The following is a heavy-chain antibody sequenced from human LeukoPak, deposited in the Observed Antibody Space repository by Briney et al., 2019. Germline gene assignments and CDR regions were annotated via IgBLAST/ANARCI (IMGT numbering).Heavy chain of an antibody. J-gene: IGHJ4*02. CDR3: ARVTTVTTSFHFDY. Sequence: SETLSLTCTVSGGSISSGGYYWSWIRQPPGEGLEWIGYIYYSGSTHYHPSLKSRVTISLDTSKNQFSLKLSSVTAADTAVYYCARVTTVTTSFHFDYWAREPWSPSPQ. CDR1: GGSISSGGYY. V-gene: IGHV4-30-4*01. D-gene: IGHD4-17*01. CDR2: IYYSGST.